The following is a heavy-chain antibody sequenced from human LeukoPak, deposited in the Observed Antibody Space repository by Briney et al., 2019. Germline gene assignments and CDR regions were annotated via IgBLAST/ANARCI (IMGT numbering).Heavy chain of an antibody. CDR1: GFTFDDYA. Sequence: GGSLRLSCAASGFTFDDYAMHWVRQAPGKGLEWVSLISGDGGSTYYADSVKGRFTISRDNSKNSLYLQMNSLSTEDTAVYYCARDLAPASLWGQGTLVTVSS. D-gene: IGHD6-6*01. CDR3: ARDLAPASL. V-gene: IGHV3-43*02. CDR2: ISGDGGST. J-gene: IGHJ4*02.